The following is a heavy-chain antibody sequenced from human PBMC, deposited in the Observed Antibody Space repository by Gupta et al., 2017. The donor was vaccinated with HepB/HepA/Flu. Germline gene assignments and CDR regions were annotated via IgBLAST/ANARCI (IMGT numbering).Heavy chain of an antibody. CDR3: ARAPSRYRSSSPWNYYYGMDV. D-gene: IGHD6-6*01. J-gene: IGHJ6*02. CDR1: GFHVSSNY. CDR2: VYGDFIT. Sequence: EVQLVESGGGLAQPGGSLRLSCAASGFHVSSNYMSWVRQAPGKGLEWVSVVYGDFITHYADSVKGRFNISRDNSKNTRYLQMNSLRAEDTAVYYCARAPSRYRSSSPWNYYYGMDVWGQGTTVTVSS. V-gene: IGHV3-66*01.